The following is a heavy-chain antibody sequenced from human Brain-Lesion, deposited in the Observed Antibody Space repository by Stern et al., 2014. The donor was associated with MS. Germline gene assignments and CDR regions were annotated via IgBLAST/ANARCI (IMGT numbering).Heavy chain of an antibody. CDR3: ATLSPGAGGNYFRHFDY. CDR2: FDPEDGET. Sequence: VQLEESGAEVKKPGASVKVSCKVSGYTLTELSMHWVRQAPRKGLEWMGGFDPEDGETIYAQKFPGRVPMTEATSTDTAYMELSSLRSEDTAVYYCATLSPGAGGNYFRHFDYWGQGTLVTVSS. D-gene: IGHD1-26*01. J-gene: IGHJ4*02. CDR1: GYTLTELS. V-gene: IGHV1-24*01.